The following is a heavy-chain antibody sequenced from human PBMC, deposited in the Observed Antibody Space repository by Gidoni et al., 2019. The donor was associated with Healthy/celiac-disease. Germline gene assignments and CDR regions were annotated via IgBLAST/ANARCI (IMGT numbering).Heavy chain of an antibody. J-gene: IGHJ4*02. D-gene: IGHD2-2*01. CDR1: GFTFSSYA. V-gene: IGHV3-23*01. CDR3: AKDRSLSVVVPAATSDY. Sequence: EVQLLESGGGLVQPGGSLRLSCAASGFTFSSYAMSWVRQAPGKGLEWVSAISGSGGSTYYADSVQGRFPISRDNSKNTLYLQMNSLRAEDTAVYYCAKDRSLSVVVPAATSDYWGQGTLVTVSS. CDR2: ISGSGGST.